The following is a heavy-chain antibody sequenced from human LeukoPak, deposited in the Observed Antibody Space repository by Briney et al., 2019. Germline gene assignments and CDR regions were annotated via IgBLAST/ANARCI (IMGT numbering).Heavy chain of an antibody. V-gene: IGHV3-30*18. CDR3: AKADSSIAARLCRSSIFKYYYYVDV. CDR2: ISYDGRSN. CDR1: GFTFSSYC. J-gene: IGHJ6*03. Sequence: GGSLTLTCVTSGFTFSSYCRHWVRQVPGKGLEWVAVISYDGRSNYNVDSVRGRFTISRDNSKNTLYLQRNRLRAEDTAVYYCAKADSSIAARLCRSSIFKYYYYVDVWGKGTTVTVSS. D-gene: IGHD6-6*01.